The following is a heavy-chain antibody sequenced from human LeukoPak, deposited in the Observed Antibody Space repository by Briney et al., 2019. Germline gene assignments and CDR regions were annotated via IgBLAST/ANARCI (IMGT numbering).Heavy chain of an antibody. CDR3: ARLTLIRGVILPFDS. J-gene: IGHJ4*02. CDR1: GYTFTTYW. V-gene: IGHV5-51*01. CDR2: IYPHDSDT. D-gene: IGHD3-10*01. Sequence: PGESLKISCEGSGYTFTTYWIGWVRQMPGKGLEWMGVIYPHDSDTTYSPSFQGQVTISADKSINTAYLHWSSLKASATAMYYCARLTLIRGVILPFDSWGQGTLVTVSS.